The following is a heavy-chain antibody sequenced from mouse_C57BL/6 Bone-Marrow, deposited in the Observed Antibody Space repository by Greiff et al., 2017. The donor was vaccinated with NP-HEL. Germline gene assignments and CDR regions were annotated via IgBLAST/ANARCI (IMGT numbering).Heavy chain of an antibody. CDR3: ARHPYYGNY. CDR2: ISSGGSYT. V-gene: IGHV5-6*01. J-gene: IGHJ3*01. D-gene: IGHD2-10*01. CDR1: GFTFSSYG. Sequence: EVKLMESGGDLVKPGGSLKLSCAASGFTFSSYGMSWVRQTPDKRLEWVATISSGGSYTYYPDSVKGRFTISRDNAKNTLYLQMSSLKSEDTAMYYCARHPYYGNYGGQGTLVTVSA.